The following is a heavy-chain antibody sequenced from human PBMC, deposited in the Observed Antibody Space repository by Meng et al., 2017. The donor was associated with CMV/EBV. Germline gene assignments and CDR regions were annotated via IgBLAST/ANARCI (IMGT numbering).Heavy chain of an antibody. CDR2: IRYDGSNK. D-gene: IGHD6-13*01. V-gene: IGHV3-30*02. Sequence: GGSLRLSCAASGFTFSSYGMHWVRQAPGKGLEWVAFIRYDGSNKYYADSVKGRFTISRGNSKNTLYLQMNSLRAEDTAVYYCAKDDFWGSSSWYYFDYWGQGTLVTVSS. J-gene: IGHJ4*02. CDR1: GFTFSSYG. CDR3: AKDDFWGSSSWYYFDY.